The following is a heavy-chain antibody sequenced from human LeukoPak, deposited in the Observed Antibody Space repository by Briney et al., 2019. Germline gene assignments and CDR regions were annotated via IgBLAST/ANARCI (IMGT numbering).Heavy chain of an antibody. V-gene: IGHV3-30*12. CDR1: GLSFSSYG. CDR2: IQYDGSNK. D-gene: IGHD3-16*01. Sequence: GGSLRLSCAASGLSFSSYGMHWVRQAPGKGLEWVAFIQYDGSNKFYADSVKGRFTISRDNSKNSLYLQMNSLRAEDTALYYCARGRLSLDPWGQGTLVTVSS. CDR3: ARGRLSLDP. J-gene: IGHJ5*02.